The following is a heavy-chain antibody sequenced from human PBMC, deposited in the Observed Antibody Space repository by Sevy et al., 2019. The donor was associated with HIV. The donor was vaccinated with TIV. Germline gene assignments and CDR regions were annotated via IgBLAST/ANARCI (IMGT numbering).Heavy chain of an antibody. D-gene: IGHD6-6*01. J-gene: IGHJ4*02. CDR2: INHSGST. CDR1: GGSFSGYY. V-gene: IGHV4-34*01. CDR3: ARERILAARRPLYFDY. Sequence: SETLSLTCAVYGGSFSGYYWSWIRQPPGKGLEWIGEINHSGSTNYNPSLKSRVTISVDTSKNQFSLKLSSVTAADTAVYYCARERILAARRPLYFDYWGQGTLVTVSS.